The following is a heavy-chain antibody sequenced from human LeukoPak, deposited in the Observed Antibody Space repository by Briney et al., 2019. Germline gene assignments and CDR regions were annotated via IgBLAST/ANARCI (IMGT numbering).Heavy chain of an antibody. CDR2: IIPILGIA. D-gene: IGHD6-19*01. Sequence: SVKVSCKASGYTFTSYYMHWVRQAPGQGLEWMGRIIPILGIANYAQKFQGRVTITADKSTSTAYMELSSLRSEDTAVYYCARDRSSGWTHNFDYWGQGTLVTVSS. CDR3: ARDRSSGWTHNFDY. J-gene: IGHJ4*02. CDR1: GYTFTSYY. V-gene: IGHV1-69*04.